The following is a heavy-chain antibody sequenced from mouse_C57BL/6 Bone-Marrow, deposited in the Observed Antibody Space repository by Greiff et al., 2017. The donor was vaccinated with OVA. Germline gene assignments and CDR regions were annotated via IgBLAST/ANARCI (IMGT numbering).Heavy chain of an antibody. CDR2: IYPGGGYT. Sequence: VHLVESGAELVRPGTSVKMSCKASGYTFTNYWIGWAKQRPGHGLEWIGDIYPGGGYTNYNEKFKGKATLTADKSSSTAYMQFSSLTSEDSAIYYCARITTVIDYWGQGTTLTVSS. CDR3: ARITTVIDY. D-gene: IGHD1-1*01. CDR1: GYTFTNYW. J-gene: IGHJ2*01. V-gene: IGHV1-63*01.